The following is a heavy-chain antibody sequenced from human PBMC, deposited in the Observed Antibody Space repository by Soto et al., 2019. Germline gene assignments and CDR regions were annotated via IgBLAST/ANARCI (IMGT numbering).Heavy chain of an antibody. J-gene: IGHJ6*02. CDR2: ISYDGRNK. V-gene: IGHV3-30*04. Sequence: TGGSLRLSCAASGFTFSSYAMHWVRQAPGKGLEWVAVISYDGRNKYYADSVKGRFTISRDNSKNTLYLEMNSLRVEDTAVYHCVRDTAYCSGGTCYSSHDMDVWGQGNTVTVSS. CDR1: GFTFSSYA. D-gene: IGHD2-15*01. CDR3: VRDTAYCSGGTCYSSHDMDV.